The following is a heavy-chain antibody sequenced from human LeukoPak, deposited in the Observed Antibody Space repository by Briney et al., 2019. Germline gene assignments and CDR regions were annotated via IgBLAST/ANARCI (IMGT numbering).Heavy chain of an antibody. D-gene: IGHD3-16*02. CDR2: FDPEDGET. V-gene: IGHV1-24*01. Sequence: GASVNVSCKVSEYTLTELSMHWVRQAPGKGLEWMEGFDPEDGETIYAQTFQGRATMTEDTSTDTAYMELSSLRSADTAVYYCATANDMIPFGGVIVNVDWFDPWGQGTLVTVSS. J-gene: IGHJ5*02. CDR1: EYTLTELS. CDR3: ATANDMIPFGGVIVNVDWFDP.